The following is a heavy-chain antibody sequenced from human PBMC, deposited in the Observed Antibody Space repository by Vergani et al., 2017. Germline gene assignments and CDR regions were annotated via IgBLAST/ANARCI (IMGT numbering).Heavy chain of an antibody. CDR2: IYDSGST. V-gene: IGHV4-30-4*01. CDR1: GGSISSGDSY. CDR3: ARDAPNGNYRWNYFDY. D-gene: IGHD3-16*02. J-gene: IGHJ4*02. Sequence: QVQLQESGPGLVKPSQTLSLTCTVSGGSISSGDSYWSWIRQPPGKGLEWSGYIYDSGSTYNNPSLKSRVTISVDTSKNQFSLKLSSVTAADTAVYYCARDAPNGNYRWNYFDYWGQGTLVTVSS.